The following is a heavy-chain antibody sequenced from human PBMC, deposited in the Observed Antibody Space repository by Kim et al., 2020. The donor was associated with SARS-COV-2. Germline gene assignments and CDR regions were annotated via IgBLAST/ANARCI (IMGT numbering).Heavy chain of an antibody. V-gene: IGHV1-69*01. Sequence: KFQGRVTITADESTSTAYMELSSLRSEDTAVYYCARAPPQLRYFPPYFDYWGQGTLVTVSS. D-gene: IGHD3-9*01. J-gene: IGHJ4*02. CDR3: ARAPPQLRYFPPYFDY.